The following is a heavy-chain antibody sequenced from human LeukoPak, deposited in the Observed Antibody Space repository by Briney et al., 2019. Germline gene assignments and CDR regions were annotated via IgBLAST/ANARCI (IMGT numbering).Heavy chain of an antibody. J-gene: IGHJ4*02. CDR3: AREVLGQQLVFDY. CDR2: IYYSGST. V-gene: IGHV4-59*11. Sequence: SETLSLTCTVSGGSISSHYWSWIRQPPGKGLDWIGYIYYSGSTNYNPSLKSRVTISVDTSKNQFSLKLSSVTAADTAVYYCAREVLGQQLVFDYWGQGTLVTVSS. D-gene: IGHD6-13*01. CDR1: GGSISSHY.